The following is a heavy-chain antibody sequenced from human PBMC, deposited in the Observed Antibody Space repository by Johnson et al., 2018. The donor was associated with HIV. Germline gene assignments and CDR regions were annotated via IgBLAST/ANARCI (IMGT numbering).Heavy chain of an antibody. V-gene: IGHV3-23*04. J-gene: IGHJ3*02. CDR3: AKDRGGTPPMGAFDI. D-gene: IGHD3-10*01. CDR1: GLTFSSYG. Sequence: EKLVESGGGVVQPGGSLRLSCAASGLTFSSYGMHWVRQAPGKGLEWVSAISGSGGSTYYADSVKGRFTISRDNSKNTLYLQMNSLRAEDTAVYYCAKDRGGTPPMGAFDIWGQGTMVTVSS. CDR2: ISGSGGST.